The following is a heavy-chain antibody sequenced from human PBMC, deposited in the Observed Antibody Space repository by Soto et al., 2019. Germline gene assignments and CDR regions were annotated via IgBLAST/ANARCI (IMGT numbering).Heavy chain of an antibody. D-gene: IGHD3-22*01. CDR2: ISFGGGNT. CDR3: VKEANPFINTLVVLIFDY. CDR1: GFTFSSYA. Sequence: GGSLRLSCAASGFTFSSYAMSWVRQAHGKGLEWVATISFGGGNTYYADSVEGRFTISRDNSKNTLYLRMNSLRSDDTAVYYCVKEANPFINTLVVLIFDYWGQGTQVTVSS. J-gene: IGHJ4*02. V-gene: IGHV3-23*01.